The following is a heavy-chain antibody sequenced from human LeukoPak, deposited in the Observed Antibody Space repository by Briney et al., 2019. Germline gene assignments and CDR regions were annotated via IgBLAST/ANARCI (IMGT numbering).Heavy chain of an antibody. D-gene: IGHD4-17*01. CDR1: GYTFTSYG. J-gene: IGHJ4*02. Sequence: GASVKVSCMASGYTFTSYGISWVRQAPGQGLEWMGWISAYNGNTNYAQKLQGRVTMATDTSTSTAYMELRSLRSDDTAVYYCAREVGDYGDKQSEGFFDYWGQGTLVTVSS. CDR3: AREVGDYGDKQSEGFFDY. CDR2: ISAYNGNT. V-gene: IGHV1-18*01.